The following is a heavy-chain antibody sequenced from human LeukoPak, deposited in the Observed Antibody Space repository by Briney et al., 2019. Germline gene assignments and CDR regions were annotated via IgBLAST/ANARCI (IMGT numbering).Heavy chain of an antibody. J-gene: IGHJ4*02. D-gene: IGHD3-10*01. Sequence: QPGGSLRLSCAASGFTFSSYAMSWVRQAPGKGLEWVSAISGSGGSTYYADSVKGRFTISRDNSKNTLYLQMNSLRADDTAVYYCAVGTMVRGVTLRYWGQGTLVTVSS. V-gene: IGHV3-23*01. CDR3: AVGTMVRGVTLRY. CDR2: ISGSGGST. CDR1: GFTFSSYA.